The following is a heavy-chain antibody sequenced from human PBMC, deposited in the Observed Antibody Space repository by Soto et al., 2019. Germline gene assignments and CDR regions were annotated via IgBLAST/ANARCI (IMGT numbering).Heavy chain of an antibody. V-gene: IGHV4-31*01. D-gene: IGHD3-3*01. J-gene: IGHJ2*01. CDR3: ARGRNFFFQAEDGIRDVLSVSAFLLNRSSDL. CDR2: IYYSGST. Sequence: RGQSLEWLGYIYYSGSTYYNPSLKSPVTISVDTSKNQFSLKWSSVTAADTAVYYCARGRNFFFQAEDGIRDVLSVSAFLLNRSSDL.